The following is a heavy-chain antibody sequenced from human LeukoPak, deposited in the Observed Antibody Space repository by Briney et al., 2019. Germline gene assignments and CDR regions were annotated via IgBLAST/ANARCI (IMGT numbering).Heavy chain of an antibody. V-gene: IGHV3-30*03. CDR1: GFTFSSYG. Sequence: GGSLRLSCAASGFTFSSYGMHWVRQAPGKGLEWVAVISYDGSNKYYADSVKGRFTISRDNSKNTLYLQMNSLRAEDTAVYYCARVQPMVRGVMAAYYFDYWGQGTLVTVSS. D-gene: IGHD3-10*01. CDR3: ARVQPMVRGVMAAYYFDY. CDR2: ISYDGSNK. J-gene: IGHJ4*02.